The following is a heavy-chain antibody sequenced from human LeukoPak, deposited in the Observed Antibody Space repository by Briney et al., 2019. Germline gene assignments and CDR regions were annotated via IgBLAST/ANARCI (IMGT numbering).Heavy chain of an antibody. CDR1: GLTFSSYA. CDR3: AKLFTILAGMDV. J-gene: IGHJ6*02. V-gene: IGHV3-23*01. CDR2: ISGSGGST. Sequence: GGSLRLSCAASGLTFSSYAMSWVRQAPGEGLEWVSAISGSGGSTYYADSVKGRFTISRDNSKNTLYLQMNSLRAEDTAVYYCAKLFTILAGMDVWGQGTTVTVSS. D-gene: IGHD3-3*01.